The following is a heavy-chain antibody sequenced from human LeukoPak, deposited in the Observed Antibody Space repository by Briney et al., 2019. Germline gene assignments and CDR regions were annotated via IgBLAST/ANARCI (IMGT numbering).Heavy chain of an antibody. V-gene: IGHV3-20*04. CDR1: GFTFDDYG. CDR2: INWNGGST. CDR3: ARVASRTYGDYFDY. D-gene: IGHD4-17*01. J-gene: IGHJ4*02. Sequence: RGSLRLSCAASGFTFDDYGMSWVRQAPGKGLEWVSGINWNGGSTGYADSVKGRFTISRDNAKNSLYLQMNSLRAEDTALYYCARVASRTYGDYFDYWGQGTLVTVSS.